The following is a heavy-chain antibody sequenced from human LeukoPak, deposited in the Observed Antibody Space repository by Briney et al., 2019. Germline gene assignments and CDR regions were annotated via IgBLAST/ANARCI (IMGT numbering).Heavy chain of an antibody. J-gene: IGHJ4*02. Sequence: ASVKVSCKASGYTFITYPINWVRQAPGQGLEWMGWIDTNTGSPTYAQGLTGRFVFSLDTSVSTAFLQINSLKAEDTALYYCVRGIDTTGYLNYWGQGTLVTASS. CDR1: GYTFITYP. CDR3: VRGIDTTGYLNY. CDR2: IDTNTGSP. D-gene: IGHD3-22*01. V-gene: IGHV7-4-1*02.